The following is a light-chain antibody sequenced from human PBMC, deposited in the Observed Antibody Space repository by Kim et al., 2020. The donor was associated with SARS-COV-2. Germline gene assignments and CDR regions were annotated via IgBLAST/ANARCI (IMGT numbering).Light chain of an antibody. J-gene: IGLJ1*01. CDR3: AAWDDSLNTFL. V-gene: IGLV1-44*01. CDR1: KSNIRSNT. Sequence: QRLSISCSGTKSNIRSNTVYCYQQLPGTAPKLLIFTRDQRPSVFSGRFHASKSDTSASLAISGLQPEDEGDYYCAAWDDSLNTFLFAPGTKVTVL. CDR2: TRD.